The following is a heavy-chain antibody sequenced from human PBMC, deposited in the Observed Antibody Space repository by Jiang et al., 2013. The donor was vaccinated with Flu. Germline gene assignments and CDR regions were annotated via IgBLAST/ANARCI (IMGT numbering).Heavy chain of an antibody. CDR3: ARQSENAFDF. J-gene: IGHJ3*01. V-gene: IGHV5-51*01. Sequence: EWMGIIYFGDSEARYSPSFQGQVTFSADKSINTVYLQWSSLKASDTAMYFCARQSENAFDFWGQGTMVTVSS. CDR2: IYFGDSEA.